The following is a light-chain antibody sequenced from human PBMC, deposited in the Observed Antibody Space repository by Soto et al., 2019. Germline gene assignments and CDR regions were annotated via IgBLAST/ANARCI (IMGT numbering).Light chain of an antibody. Sequence: EIVMTQSPATLSVSPGERATLSCRASQSVSSDFVWYQQKPGQAPSLLIYGASTRATGIPARFSGSGSGTDFTITIRRLQSEAVAFYQWHHYNHWPLTFGPGTKVDIK. CDR2: GAS. CDR1: QSVSSD. J-gene: IGKJ3*01. V-gene: IGKV3-15*01. CDR3: HHYNHWPLT.